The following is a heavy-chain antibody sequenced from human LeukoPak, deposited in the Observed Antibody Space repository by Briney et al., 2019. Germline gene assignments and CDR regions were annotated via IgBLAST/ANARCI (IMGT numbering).Heavy chain of an antibody. V-gene: IGHV4-59*08. Sequence: KPSETLSLTCAVPGGSITSFYWSWIRQPPGKGLEYIGHIYQSGTTNYNPSLRSRVTLSIDTSKNQFSLRLTSLTAADTAVYFCARLGYNYGFDPWGQGTLVTVSS. CDR3: ARLGYNYGFDP. J-gene: IGHJ5*02. CDR2: IYQSGTT. D-gene: IGHD5-18*01. CDR1: GGSITSFY.